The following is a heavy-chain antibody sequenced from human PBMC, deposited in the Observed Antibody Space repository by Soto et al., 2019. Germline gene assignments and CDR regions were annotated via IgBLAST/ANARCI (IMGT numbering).Heavy chain of an antibody. CDR3: ARGVTGTLPYYYYMDV. CDR1: GYTFTGYY. D-gene: IGHD1-20*01. J-gene: IGHJ6*03. Sequence: ASVKVSCEASGYTFTGYYMHWVRQAPGQGLEWMGWINPNSGGTNYAQKFQGWVTMTRDTSISTAYMELSRLRSDDTAVYYCARGVTGTLPYYYYMDVWGKGTTVTVSS. V-gene: IGHV1-2*04. CDR2: INPNSGGT.